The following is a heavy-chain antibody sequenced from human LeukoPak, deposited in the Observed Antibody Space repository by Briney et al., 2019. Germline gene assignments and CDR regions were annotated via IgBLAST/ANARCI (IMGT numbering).Heavy chain of an antibody. CDR2: IYHSGST. CDR3: AREGLNMVRGVIPKEAWGWFDS. Sequence: SETLSLTCTVSGASMSTYYWSWIRQPPGKGLEWIAYIYHSGSTNYNPSLKSRVTVSVDTSKNQFSLKLSSVSAADTAVYYCAREGLNMVRGVIPKEAWGWFDSWGQGTLVTVSS. V-gene: IGHV4-59*12. CDR1: GASMSTYY. D-gene: IGHD3-10*01. J-gene: IGHJ5*01.